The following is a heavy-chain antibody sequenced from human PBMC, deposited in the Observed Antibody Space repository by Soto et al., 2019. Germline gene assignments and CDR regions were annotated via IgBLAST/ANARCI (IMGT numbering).Heavy chain of an antibody. J-gene: IGHJ4*02. Sequence: GGSLRLSCAASGFTFSSYSMNWVRQAPGKGLEWVSYISGSSTTIYYADSVKGRFTISRDNAKNSLYLQMNSLRAEDTAVYYCARDGYDSSGYSSSLDYWGQGTLVTVPQ. CDR2: ISGSSTTI. D-gene: IGHD3-22*01. V-gene: IGHV3-48*01. CDR1: GFTFSSYS. CDR3: ARDGYDSSGYSSSLDY.